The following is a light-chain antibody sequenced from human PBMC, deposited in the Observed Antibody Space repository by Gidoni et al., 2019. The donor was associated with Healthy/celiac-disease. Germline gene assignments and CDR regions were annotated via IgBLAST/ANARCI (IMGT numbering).Light chain of an antibody. J-gene: IGLJ2*01. V-gene: IGLV3-9*01. CDR3: QVWDSSTV. CDR2: RDS. Sequence: SYELTQPLSVSVALGQTARSSCGGNNIGSNNVNWYQQKPGQAPVLVIYRDSNRPSGIPERFSGSNSGNTATLTISRAQAGDEADYYCQVWDSSTVVGGGTKLTVL. CDR1: NIGSNN.